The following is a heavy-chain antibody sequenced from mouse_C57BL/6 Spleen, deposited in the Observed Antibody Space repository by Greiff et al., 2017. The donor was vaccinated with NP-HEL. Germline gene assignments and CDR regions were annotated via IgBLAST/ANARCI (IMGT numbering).Heavy chain of an antibody. J-gene: IGHJ3*01. CDR1: GYTFTSYW. Sequence: QVQLQQPGAELVMPGASVKLSCKASGYTFTSYWMHWVKQRPGQGLEWLGEIDPSDSYTNYNQKFKGKSTLTVDKSSSTAYMQLSSLTSEDSAVYYCARLELRGFAYWGQGTLVTVSA. CDR3: ARLELRGFAY. V-gene: IGHV1-69*01. D-gene: IGHD1-1*01. CDR2: IDPSDSYT.